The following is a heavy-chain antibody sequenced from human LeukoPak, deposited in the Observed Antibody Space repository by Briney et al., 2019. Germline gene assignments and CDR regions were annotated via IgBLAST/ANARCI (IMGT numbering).Heavy chain of an antibody. CDR1: GFTFDDYA. CDR2: ISWDGGST. Sequence: PGGSLRLSCAASGFTFDDYAMHWVRQAPGKGLEWVSLISWDGGSTYYADSVKGRFTISRDNAKNSLYLQMNSLRAEDTALYYCAGIVGATGYWGQGTLVTVSS. D-gene: IGHD1-26*01. CDR3: AGIVGATGY. J-gene: IGHJ4*02. V-gene: IGHV3-43D*03.